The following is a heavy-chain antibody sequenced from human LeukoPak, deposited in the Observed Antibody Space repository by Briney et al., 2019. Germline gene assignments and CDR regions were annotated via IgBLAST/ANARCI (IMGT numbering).Heavy chain of an antibody. CDR2: VYYSGST. J-gene: IGHJ5*02. CDR3: ARQHYFGELSLPWFDP. V-gene: IGHV4-61*05. CDR1: GGSISSSSYY. D-gene: IGHD3-16*02. Sequence: SETLSLTCTVSGGSISSSSYYWGWIRQPPGKGLEWIGYVYYSGSTNYHPSLKSRVTISVDTSKNQVSLRLSSVTAADTAIYYCARQHYFGELSLPWFDPWGQGTLVTVSS.